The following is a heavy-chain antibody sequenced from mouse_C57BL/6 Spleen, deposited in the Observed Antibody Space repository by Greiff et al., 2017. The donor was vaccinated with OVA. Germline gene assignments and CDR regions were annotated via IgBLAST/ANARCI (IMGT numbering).Heavy chain of an antibody. CDR3: TRAYYYGSSPYYFDY. V-gene: IGHV5-9-1*02. Sequence: EVQRVESGEGLVKPGGSLKLSCAASGFTFSSYAMSWVRLTPEKRLEWVAYISSGGDYIYYADTVKGRFTISRDNARNTLYLQMSSLKSEDTAMYYCTRAYYYGSSPYYFDYWGQGTTLTVSS. J-gene: IGHJ2*01. CDR1: GFTFSSYA. D-gene: IGHD1-1*01. CDR2: ISSGGDYI.